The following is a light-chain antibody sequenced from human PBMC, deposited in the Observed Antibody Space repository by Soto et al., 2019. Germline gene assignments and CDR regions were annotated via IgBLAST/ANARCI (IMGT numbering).Light chain of an antibody. CDR1: QSVSSY. Sequence: EIVLTQSPATLSLSPGERATLSCRASQSVSSYLAWYQQKPGQAPRLLIYDASNRATGIPARFSGSGSGTGFTLTISSLEPEDFAVYYCHQRSSWPPAFGGGTKVEIK. J-gene: IGKJ4*01. V-gene: IGKV3-11*01. CDR2: DAS. CDR3: HQRSSWPPA.